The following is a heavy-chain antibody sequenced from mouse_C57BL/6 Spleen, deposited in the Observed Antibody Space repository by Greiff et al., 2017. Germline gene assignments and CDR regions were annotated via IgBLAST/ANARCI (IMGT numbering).Heavy chain of an antibody. J-gene: IGHJ4*01. D-gene: IGHD2-2*01. CDR3: ARTDYGYAFYAMDY. CDR2: IDPSDSET. Sequence: VQLQQPGAELVRPGSSVKLSCKASGYTFTSYWMHWVKQRPIQGLEWIGNIDPSDSETHYNQKFKDKATLTVDKSSSTAYMQLSSLTAEDSAVYYCARTDYGYAFYAMDYWGQGTSVTGSS. CDR1: GYTFTSYW. V-gene: IGHV1-52*01.